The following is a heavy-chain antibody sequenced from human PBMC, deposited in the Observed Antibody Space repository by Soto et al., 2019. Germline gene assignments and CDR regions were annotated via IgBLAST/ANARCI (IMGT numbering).Heavy chain of an antibody. CDR2: IYYSGST. J-gene: IGHJ4*02. Sequence: SGPTLVNPTQTLTLTCTFSGFSLSTSGVGVGWIRQPPGKALEWIGYIYYSGSTSYNPSLKSRVTISVDTSKNQFSLKLTSVSAADTAVYYCARYSGTYYIYWGQGTLVTVSS. V-gene: IGHV4-61*08. CDR3: ARYSGTYYIY. D-gene: IGHD1-26*01. CDR1: GFSLSTSGVG.